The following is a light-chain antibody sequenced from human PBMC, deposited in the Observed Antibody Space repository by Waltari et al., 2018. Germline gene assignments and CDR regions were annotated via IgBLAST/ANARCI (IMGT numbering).Light chain of an antibody. V-gene: IGKV4-1*01. CDR1: QSVLSSSNNKNY. CDR3: QQCYTFPYT. Sequence: DIVLTQSPDSLAVSLGERATINCKSSQSVLSSSNNKNYLGLYQQRPGQPPKLLITWASTRESGFPDRFSGSGSGTDFTLTISSLQAEDVAVYFCQQCYTFPYTFGQGTKLEIK. CDR2: WAS. J-gene: IGKJ2*01.